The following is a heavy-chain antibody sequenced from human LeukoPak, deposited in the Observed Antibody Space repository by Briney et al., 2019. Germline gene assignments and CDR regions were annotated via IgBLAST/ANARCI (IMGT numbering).Heavy chain of an antibody. CDR3: AKDDGGSYYIYYYYMDV. D-gene: IGHD1-26*01. J-gene: IGHJ6*03. CDR2: ISGSGGNT. V-gene: IGHV3-23*01. CDR1: GFTFSSYE. Sequence: GGSLRLSCAASGFTFSSYEMNWVRQAPGKGLEWVSAISGSGGNTYYADSVKGRFTISRDNSKNTLYLQMNSLRAEDTAVYYCAKDDGGSYYIYYYYMDVWGKGTTVTISS.